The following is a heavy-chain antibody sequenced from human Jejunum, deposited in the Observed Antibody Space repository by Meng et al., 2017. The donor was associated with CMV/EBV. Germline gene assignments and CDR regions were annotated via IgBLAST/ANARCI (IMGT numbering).Heavy chain of an antibody. D-gene: IGHD3-22*01. J-gene: IGHJ4*02. V-gene: IGHV7-4-1*02. CDR1: EYTLTNNH. CDR2: INTNAGNP. CDR3: ARDGLNERYFDY. Sequence: CKASEYTLTNNHVPWGRQAPGRGPECMGWINTNAGNPTYARDFTGRSVFSLATSVSTAYLQISSLKAEDTAVYYCARDGLNERYFDYWGQGTLVTVSS.